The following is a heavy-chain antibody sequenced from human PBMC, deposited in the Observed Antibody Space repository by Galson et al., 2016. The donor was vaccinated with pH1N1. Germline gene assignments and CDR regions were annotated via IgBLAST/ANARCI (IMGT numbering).Heavy chain of an antibody. V-gene: IGHV3-23*01. J-gene: IGHJ3*02. Sequence: SLRLSCAASGSNSDYNMNWVRLAPGKGLEWVSSISGSGGRKHYADSVQGRFIISSDNSKNTPYLQMNSLRAGDTALYFCAKGGYGDYGLDVFDIWGQGTMVIVSS. D-gene: IGHD4-17*01. CDR1: GSNSDYN. CDR2: ISGSGGRK. CDR3: AKGGYGDYGLDVFDI.